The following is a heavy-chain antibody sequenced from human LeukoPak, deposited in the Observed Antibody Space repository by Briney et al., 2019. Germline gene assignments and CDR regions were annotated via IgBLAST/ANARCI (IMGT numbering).Heavy chain of an antibody. CDR1: GITFSSYW. V-gene: IGHV3-7*01. J-gene: IGHJ6*02. Sequence: PGGSLRLSCAASGITFSSYWMSWVRQAPGKGLEWVANIKQDGSEKYYVDSVKGRFTISRDNAKNSLYLQMNSLRAEDTAVYYCASYYYYGMDVWGQGTTVTVSS. CDR2: IKQDGSEK. CDR3: ASYYYYGMDV.